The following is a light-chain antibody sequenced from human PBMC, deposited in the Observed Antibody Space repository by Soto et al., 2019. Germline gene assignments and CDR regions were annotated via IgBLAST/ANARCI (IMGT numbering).Light chain of an antibody. CDR3: QSYDSSLSGPV. CDR1: SSNIGAGYD. CDR2: GNS. J-gene: IGLJ3*02. V-gene: IGLV1-40*01. Sequence: QSVLTQPPSVSGAPGQRVTICCTGSSSNIGAGYDVHWYQQLPGTAPKLLIYGNSNRPSGVPDRFSGSKSGTSASLAITGLQADDEADYYCQSYDSSLSGPVFGAGTKLTVL.